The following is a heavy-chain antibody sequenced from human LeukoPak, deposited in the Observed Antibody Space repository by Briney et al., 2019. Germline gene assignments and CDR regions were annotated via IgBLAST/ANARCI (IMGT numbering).Heavy chain of an antibody. CDR1: GGSISSGGCY. V-gene: IGHV4-30-2*01. D-gene: IGHD3-10*01. Sequence: SQTLSLTCTVSGGSISSGGCYWSWIRQPPGKGLEWIGYIYHSGSTYYNPSLKSRVTISVDRSKNQFSLKLSSVTAADTAVYYCARLDRSGSYLFDYWGQGTLVTVSS. CDR3: ARLDRSGSYLFDY. CDR2: IYHSGST. J-gene: IGHJ4*02.